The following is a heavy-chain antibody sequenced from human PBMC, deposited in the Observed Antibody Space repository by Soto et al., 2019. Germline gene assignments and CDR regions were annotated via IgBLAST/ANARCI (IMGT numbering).Heavy chain of an antibody. J-gene: IGHJ4*02. CDR2: IYYSGSS. CDR1: GGSISGDYY. Sequence: QVRLHESGPGLVKPSQTLSLTCSVSGGSISGDYYWSWIRQSPEQGLEWIGYIYYSGSSYFNPALQSRLRISLDTSKNQFSLKLRSVTAADTAVYYCARGGAGWPGYFDSWGQGALVAVSS. CDR3: ARGGAGWPGYFDS. V-gene: IGHV4-30-4*08. D-gene: IGHD2-15*01.